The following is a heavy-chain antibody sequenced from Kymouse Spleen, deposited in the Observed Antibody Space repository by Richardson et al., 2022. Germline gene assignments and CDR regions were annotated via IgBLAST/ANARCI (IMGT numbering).Heavy chain of an antibody. CDR3: AKETTGTPYGSGSYGD. D-gene: IGHD3-10*01. CDR1: GFTFSSYA. CDR2: ISGSGGST. V-gene: IGHV3-23*04. J-gene: IGHJ4*02. Sequence: EVQLVESGGGLVQPGGSLRLSCAASGFTFSSYAMSWVRQAPGKGLEWVSAISGSGGSTYYADSVKGRFTISRDNSKNTLYLQMNSLRAEDTAVYYCAKETTGTPYGSGSYGDWGQGTLVTVSS.